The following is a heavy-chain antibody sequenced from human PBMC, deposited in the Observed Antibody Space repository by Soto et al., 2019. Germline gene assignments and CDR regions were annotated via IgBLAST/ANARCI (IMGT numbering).Heavy chain of an antibody. V-gene: IGHV4-39*01. D-gene: IGHD3-9*01. CDR1: GGSISSSSHY. CDR2: VYYSGST. CDR3: ARRESYDILTGYYHIDY. Sequence: PSETLSLTCTVSGGSISSSSHYWGWIRQPPGKGLEWIGSVYYSGSTYYNPSLKSRVTISVDTSKNQFSLKLSSVTAADTAVYYCARRESYDILTGYYHIDYLGQGTLVTVSS. J-gene: IGHJ4*02.